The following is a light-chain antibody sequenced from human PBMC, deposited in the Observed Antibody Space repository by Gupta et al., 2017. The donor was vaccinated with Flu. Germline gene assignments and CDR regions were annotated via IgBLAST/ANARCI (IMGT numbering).Light chain of an antibody. CDR3: SSYTSSSTKV. J-gene: IGLJ2*01. CDR1: SSDVGGYNY. Sequence: QSALTQPASVSGSPVQSITISCTGTSSDVGGYNYVSWYQQHPGKAPKRMIYEVSNRPSGVSNRFSGSKSGNTASLTISGLQAEDEADYYCSSYTSSSTKVFGGGTKLTVL. V-gene: IGLV2-14*01. CDR2: EVS.